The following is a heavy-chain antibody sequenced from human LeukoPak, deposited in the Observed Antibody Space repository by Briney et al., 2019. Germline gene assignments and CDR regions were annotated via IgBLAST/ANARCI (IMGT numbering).Heavy chain of an antibody. CDR3: AREGIPAAIDTSKYFQH. V-gene: IGHV4-61*02. CDR1: GGSISSGSYY. D-gene: IGHD2-2*02. CDR2: IYTSGST. Sequence: SQTLSLTCTVSGGSISSGSYYWRWIRQPAGKGLEWVGRIYTSGSTNYNLSLKGRVTMSVDTSKNQFSLKLSSVTAADTAVYYCAREGIPAAIDTSKYFQHWGQGTLVSVSS. J-gene: IGHJ1*01.